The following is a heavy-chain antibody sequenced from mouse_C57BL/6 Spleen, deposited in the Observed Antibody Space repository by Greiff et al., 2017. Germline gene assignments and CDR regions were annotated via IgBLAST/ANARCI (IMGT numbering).Heavy chain of an antibody. J-gene: IGHJ1*03. V-gene: IGHV6-3*01. CDR1: GFTFSNYW. Sequence: EVQGVESGGGLVQPGGSLKLSCVASGFTFSNYWMNWVRQSPEKGLEWVAQIRLKSDNYATHYAESVKGRFTISRDDYKSSVYMQMNNVRAEDTGIYYCTGAYSYWCFDVWGTGTTVTVSS. D-gene: IGHD1-1*01. CDR3: TGAYSYWCFDV. CDR2: IRLKSDNYAT.